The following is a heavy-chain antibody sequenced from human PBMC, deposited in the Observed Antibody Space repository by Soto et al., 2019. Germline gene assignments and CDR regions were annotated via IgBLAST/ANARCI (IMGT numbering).Heavy chain of an antibody. CDR1: GGTFSIYP. D-gene: IGHD6-25*01. V-gene: IGHV1-69*06. Sequence: QVQLVQSGAEVKKPGSSVKVSCKASGGTFSIYPISWVRQAPGQGLEWMGGIIPIFGTANYALDFRGRVKITADIYTTTAYMELSSLRSEDTAVYYCATGRVAAGPLAYWGKGTLVTVSS. CDR2: IIPIFGTA. J-gene: IGHJ4*02. CDR3: ATGRVAAGPLAY.